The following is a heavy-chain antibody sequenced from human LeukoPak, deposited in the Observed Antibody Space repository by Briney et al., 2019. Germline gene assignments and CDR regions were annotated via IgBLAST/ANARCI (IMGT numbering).Heavy chain of an antibody. CDR2: IHYSGST. CDR3: ARDQAPIVGATPFDY. Sequence: SETLSLTCTVSGGSMSSSSYYWGWIRQPPGKGLEWIGGIHYSGSTYYNPSLKSRVTISVDTSKKQFSLKLSSVTAADTAVYYCARDQAPIVGATPFDYWGQGTLVTVSS. CDR1: GGSMSSSSYY. V-gene: IGHV4-39*07. D-gene: IGHD1-26*01. J-gene: IGHJ4*02.